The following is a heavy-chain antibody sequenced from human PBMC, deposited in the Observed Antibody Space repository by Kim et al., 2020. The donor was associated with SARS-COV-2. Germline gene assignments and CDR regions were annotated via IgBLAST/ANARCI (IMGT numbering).Heavy chain of an antibody. J-gene: IGHJ6*02. CDR2: ISYDGSHK. D-gene: IGHD3-10*01. V-gene: IGHV3-30*04. CDR3: ARVTPGVYGSARYYVYYCYAMDV. CDR1: GLTFSSYA. Sequence: GGARRVAYADSGLTFSSYAMHWVRQAPGKGLEWVAVISYDGSHKYYEDSVKGRFTISRDNSKNTLYLQMNSLRAEDTAVYYCARVTPGVYGSARYYVYYCYAMDVWGQGTTVTVSS.